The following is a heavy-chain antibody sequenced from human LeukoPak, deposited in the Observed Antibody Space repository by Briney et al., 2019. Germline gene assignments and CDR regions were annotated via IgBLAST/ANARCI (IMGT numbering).Heavy chain of an antibody. J-gene: IGHJ3*02. V-gene: IGHV1-69*13. CDR1: GGTFSSYA. D-gene: IGHD3-3*01. CDR3: ARRERFLEWLLFDAFDI. Sequence: ASVKVSCKASGGTFSSYAISWVRQAPGQGLEWMGGIIPIFGTANYAQKFQGRVTITADESTSTAYMELSSLRSEDTAVYYCARRERFLEWLLFDAFDIWGQGTMVTVSS. CDR2: IIPIFGTA.